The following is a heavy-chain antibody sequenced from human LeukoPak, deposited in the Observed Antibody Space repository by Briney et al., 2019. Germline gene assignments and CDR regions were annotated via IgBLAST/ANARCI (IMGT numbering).Heavy chain of an antibody. V-gene: IGHV3-30-3*01. CDR1: GFTFNSYA. Sequence: GGSLRLSCAASGFTFNSYAMHWVRQAPGKGLEWVAVISYDGSNKYYADSVKGRFTISRDNSKNTLYLQMNSLRAEDTAVYYCASGFGYSSGWYGAFDIWAKGQWSSSLQ. CDR2: ISYDGSNK. J-gene: IGHJ3*02. CDR3: ASGFGYSSGWYGAFDI. D-gene: IGHD6-19*01.